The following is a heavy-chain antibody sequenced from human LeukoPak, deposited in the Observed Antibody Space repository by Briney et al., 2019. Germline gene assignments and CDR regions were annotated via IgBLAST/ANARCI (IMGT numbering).Heavy chain of an antibody. J-gene: IGHJ5*02. CDR3: ARAPSRRSGYYENWFDP. Sequence: ASVKVSCKASGYTFTSYDINWVRQATGQGLEWMGWMNPNSGNTGYAQKFQGRVTMTRNTSISTAYVELSSLRSEGTAVYYCARAPSRRSGYYENWFDPWGREPWSPSPQ. V-gene: IGHV1-8*01. CDR1: GYTFTSYD. CDR2: MNPNSGNT. D-gene: IGHD3-3*01.